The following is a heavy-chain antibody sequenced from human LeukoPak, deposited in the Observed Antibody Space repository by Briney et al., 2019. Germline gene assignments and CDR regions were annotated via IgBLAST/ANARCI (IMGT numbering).Heavy chain of an antibody. D-gene: IGHD3-10*01. Sequence: SGTLSLTCGVSGGSISNTNWWTWVRQPPGKGLEWIGEVNLQGSTNYNPSLKSRVAISVDSSKNQFFLKLSSVTAADTAVYYCARRVSMVRGVIIRIRTFDIWGQGTMVTVSS. CDR2: VNLQGST. J-gene: IGHJ3*02. CDR1: GGSISNTNW. V-gene: IGHV4-4*02. CDR3: ARRVSMVRGVIIRIRTFDI.